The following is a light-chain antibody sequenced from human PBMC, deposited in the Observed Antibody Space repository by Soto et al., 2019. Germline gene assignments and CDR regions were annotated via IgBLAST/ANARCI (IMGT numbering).Light chain of an antibody. CDR2: DAS. CDR3: QQRSNWPPG. CDR1: QSVSSY. J-gene: IGKJ5*01. V-gene: IGKV3-11*01. Sequence: EIVLTQSPATLSLSPGERATLSCMASQSVSSYLAWYQQKPGQAPRLLIYDASNRATGIPARFTGSGSGTDFTLTISSLEPEDFAVYYCQQRSNWPPGFGQGTRLEIK.